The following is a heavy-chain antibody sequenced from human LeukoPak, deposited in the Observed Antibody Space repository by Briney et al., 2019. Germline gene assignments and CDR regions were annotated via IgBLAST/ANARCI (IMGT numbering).Heavy chain of an antibody. CDR2: ISYDGSNK. J-gene: IGHJ6*02. CDR3: ARAGHRDSSGFYGMDV. CDR1: GFTFSSYA. Sequence: GGSLRLSCAASGFTFSSYAMHWVRQAPGKGLEWVAVISYDGSNKYYADSVKGRFTISRDNAKNSLYLQMNSLRAEDTAVYYCARAGHRDSSGFYGMDVWGQGTTVTVSS. D-gene: IGHD6-19*01. V-gene: IGHV3-30-3*01.